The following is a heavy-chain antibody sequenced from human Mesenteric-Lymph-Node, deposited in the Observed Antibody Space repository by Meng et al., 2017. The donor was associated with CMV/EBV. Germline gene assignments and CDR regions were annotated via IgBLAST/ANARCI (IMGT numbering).Heavy chain of an antibody. CDR3: AAYIKDAFDL. J-gene: IGHJ3*01. V-gene: IGHV3-21*01. CDR2: IGRDGTPI. CDR1: GFIFSSYS. Sequence: GESLKISCAASGFIFSSYSMNWVRQAPGKGLEWISVIGRDGTPIYSADSLKGRFTTSRDNAKNSLYLQMNSLRAEDTAVYYCAAYIKDAFDLWGQGTMVTVSS. D-gene: IGHD2-21*01.